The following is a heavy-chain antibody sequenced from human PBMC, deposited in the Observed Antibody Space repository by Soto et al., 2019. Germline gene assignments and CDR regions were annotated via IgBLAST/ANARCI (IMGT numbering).Heavy chain of an antibody. V-gene: IGHV1-3*01. CDR1: GYTFTSYA. J-gene: IGHJ4*02. D-gene: IGHD4-17*01. CDR2: INAGNGNT. CDR3: ARTPDGDRLDY. Sequence: QVQLVXXXXXXXXXXASVKVSCKASGYTFTSYAMHWVRQAPGQRLEWMGWINAGNGNTKYSQKFQGRVTITRDTSASTANMELSSLRSEDTAVYYCARTPDGDRLDYWGQGTLVTVSS.